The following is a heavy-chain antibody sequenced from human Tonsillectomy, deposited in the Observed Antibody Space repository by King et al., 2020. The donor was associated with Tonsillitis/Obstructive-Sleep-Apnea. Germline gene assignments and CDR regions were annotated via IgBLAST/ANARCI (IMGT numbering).Heavy chain of an antibody. CDR3: AKGREYFDY. Sequence: VQLVESGGGLVQPGGSLRLSCAASGCTFSSYAMSWVRQAPGKGLEWVSGISGSGGSIYYADSVKGRFTISRDNSKNMFYLQMNSLRAEDTAEYYCAKGREYFDYWGQGTLVTVSS. J-gene: IGHJ4*02. V-gene: IGHV3-23*04. CDR1: GCTFSSYA. CDR2: ISGSGGSI.